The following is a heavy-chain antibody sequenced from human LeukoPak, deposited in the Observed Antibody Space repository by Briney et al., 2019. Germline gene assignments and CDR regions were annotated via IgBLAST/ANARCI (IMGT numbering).Heavy chain of an antibody. CDR2: ISGSGDIT. D-gene: IGHD3-10*01. V-gene: IGHV3-23*01. CDR1: GFTFSSYA. J-gene: IGHJ5*02. CDR3: AKDGRTYYYGSGSYFGWFDP. Sequence: SGGSLRLSCAASGFTFSSYAMSWVRQAPGKGLEWVSGISGSGDITYSADSVKGRFTISRDNSKNTVYLQMNSLRVEDTAVYYCAKDGRTYYYGSGSYFGWFDPWGQGTLVTVSS.